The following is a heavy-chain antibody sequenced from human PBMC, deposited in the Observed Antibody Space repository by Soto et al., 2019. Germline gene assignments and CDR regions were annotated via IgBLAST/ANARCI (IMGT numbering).Heavy chain of an antibody. CDR1: GDSVSSNSAA. CDR2: TYYRSKWYN. J-gene: IGHJ3*02. V-gene: IGHV6-1*01. CDR3: ARAPYYDFWSGYTLPPAAFDI. D-gene: IGHD3-3*01. Sequence: SQTLSLTCAISGDSVSSNSAAWNWIRQSPSRGLEWLGRTYYRSKWYNDYAVSVKSRITINPDTSKNQFSLQLNSVTPEDTAVYYCARAPYYDFWSGYTLPPAAFDIWGQGTMVTVS.